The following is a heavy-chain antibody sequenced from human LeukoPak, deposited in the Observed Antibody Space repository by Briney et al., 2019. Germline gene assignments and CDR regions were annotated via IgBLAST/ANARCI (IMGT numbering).Heavy chain of an antibody. CDR2: ISYDGSNK. Sequence: PGASLRLSCAASGFSFSSYGMHWVRQAPGNRLEWVAVISYDGSNKYFVDSVKGRFTISRDNSKNTLYLQMNSLRPEETAVYYCAKVRGDYYGTRGFDSWGQGTLVTVSS. CDR3: AKVRGDYYGTRGFDS. CDR1: GFSFSSYG. D-gene: IGHD3-10*01. J-gene: IGHJ5*01. V-gene: IGHV3-30*18.